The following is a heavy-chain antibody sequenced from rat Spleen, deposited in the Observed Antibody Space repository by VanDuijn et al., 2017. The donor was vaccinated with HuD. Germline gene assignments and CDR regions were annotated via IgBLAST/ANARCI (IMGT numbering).Heavy chain of an antibody. CDR1: GFTFSDYY. CDR3: ARDHYYSY. CDR2: ISYDGNVP. V-gene: IGHV5-22*01. D-gene: IGHD1-1*01. Sequence: EVQLVESGGGLVQPGRSLKLSCAVSGFTFSDYYMAWVRQAPTKGLEWVASISYDGNVPYYGDSVKGRFTISRDNAKSTLYLQMNSLRSEDTATYYCARDHYYSYWGQGVMVTVSS. J-gene: IGHJ2*01.